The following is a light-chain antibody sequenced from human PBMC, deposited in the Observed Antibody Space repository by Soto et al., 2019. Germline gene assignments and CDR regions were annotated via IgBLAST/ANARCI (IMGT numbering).Light chain of an antibody. J-gene: IGLJ1*01. CDR3: GSYTSTTTPFV. Sequence: QSALTQPASVSGSPGQSITISCTGTSSDVGAFNYVSWYQHHPGKAPKLMISDVSDRPSGVSDRFSGSKSGTTASLTISGLQAEDEADYYCGSYTSTTTPFVFGTGTKVTVL. CDR2: DVS. CDR1: SSDVGAFNY. V-gene: IGLV2-14*03.